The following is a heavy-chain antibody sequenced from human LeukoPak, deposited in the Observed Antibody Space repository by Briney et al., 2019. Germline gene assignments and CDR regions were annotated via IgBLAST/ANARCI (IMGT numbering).Heavy chain of an antibody. V-gene: IGHV3-48*02. CDR3: ARNEWAGF. CDR2: ISSISITL. Sequence: GGSLRLSCAASGFTLSTYAMNWGRQAPGKGLEWLSYISSISITLYYADSVKGRFTISRDNAKNSLYLQMNSLRDDDTAVYYCARNEWAGFWGQGTLVTVSS. J-gene: IGHJ4*02. CDR1: GFTLSTYA. D-gene: IGHD1-26*01.